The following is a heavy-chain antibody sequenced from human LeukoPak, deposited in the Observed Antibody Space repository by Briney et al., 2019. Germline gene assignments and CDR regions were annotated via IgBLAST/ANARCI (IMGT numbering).Heavy chain of an antibody. Sequence: QTGGSLRLSCEASGFTFGSHAMYWVRQAPGKGLEWVAFISYDGSDKYYADSVKGRFTISRDNSKNTLYLQMNGLRAEDTAVYYCAKDRNQLWLGLYFDYWGQGTLVTVSS. J-gene: IGHJ4*02. CDR3: AKDRNQLWLGLYFDY. CDR1: GFTFGSHA. D-gene: IGHD5-18*01. CDR2: ISYDGSDK. V-gene: IGHV3-30*18.